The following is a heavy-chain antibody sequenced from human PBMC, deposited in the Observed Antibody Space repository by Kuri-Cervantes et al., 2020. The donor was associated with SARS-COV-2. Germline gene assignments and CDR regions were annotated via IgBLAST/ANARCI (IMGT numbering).Heavy chain of an antibody. CDR2: IDWDDDK. CDR1: GGSMSTYF. V-gene: IGHV2-70*16. D-gene: IGHD3-16*02. J-gene: IGHJ4*02. CDR3: ARIYRRGFDY. Sequence: TLSLTCTVSGGSMSTYFWSWIRQPPGKALEWLARIDWDDDKFYSTSLKTRLTISKDTSKNQVVLTMTNMDPVDTATYYCARIYRRGFDYWGQGTLVTGYS.